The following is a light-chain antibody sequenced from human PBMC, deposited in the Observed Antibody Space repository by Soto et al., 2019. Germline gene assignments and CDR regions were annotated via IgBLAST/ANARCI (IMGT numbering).Light chain of an antibody. CDR3: QQQTT. V-gene: IGKV3-11*01. CDR1: QSVSSY. Sequence: EIVLTQSPATLSLSPGERATLSCRASQSVSSYLAWYQQKPGQAPRLLIYDASNRATGIPARFSGSGSGTDFTLTISSPEPEDFAVYYCQQQTTFGQGTKVDIK. CDR2: DAS. J-gene: IGKJ1*01.